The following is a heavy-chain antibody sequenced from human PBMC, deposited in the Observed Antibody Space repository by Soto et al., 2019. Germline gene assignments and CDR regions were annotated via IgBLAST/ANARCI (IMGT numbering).Heavy chain of an antibody. CDR1: GYKFSNYA. Sequence: DVQLLESGGGLVQPGGSLRLSCAASGYKFSNYAMTWVRQAPGKGLEWVSCISNGGDDIYYADAVKGWVTISRDRPTSSLYLQMNGLTAGDTLVYYCAKGVGPLGTNDWDFDVWGRGTLVTVSP. V-gene: IGHV3-21*04. J-gene: IGHJ2*01. CDR2: ISNGGDDI. D-gene: IGHD3-16*01. CDR3: AKGVGPLGTNDWDFDV.